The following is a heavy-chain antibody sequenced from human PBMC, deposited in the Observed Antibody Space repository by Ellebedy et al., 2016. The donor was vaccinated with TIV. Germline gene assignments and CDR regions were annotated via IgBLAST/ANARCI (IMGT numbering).Heavy chain of an antibody. CDR3: VRDRQWLGYDF. J-gene: IGHJ4*02. Sequence: GESLKISCAASGFTFSNYIMNWVRQAPGKGLEWVSGINWSGDSTSYAESVKGRFTISRDNAKHSLFLQLNSLRAEDSALYYCVRDRQWLGYDFWGQGTRVTVSS. CDR2: INWSGDST. CDR1: GFTFSNYI. V-gene: IGHV3-20*04. D-gene: IGHD6-19*01.